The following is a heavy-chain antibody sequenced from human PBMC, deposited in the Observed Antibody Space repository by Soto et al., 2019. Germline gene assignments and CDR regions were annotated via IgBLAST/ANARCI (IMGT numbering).Heavy chain of an antibody. J-gene: IGHJ4*02. CDR2: IIPIFGTA. Sequence: QVQLVQSGAEVKKPGSSVKVSCKASGGTFSSYAISWVRQAPGQGLEWMGGIIPIFGTANYAQKFQGRVTITADESTSTAYMERSSLRSEDTAVYYCARGYCSGGSCNLSLWYWGQGTLVTVSS. V-gene: IGHV1-69*01. D-gene: IGHD2-15*01. CDR3: ARGYCSGGSCNLSLWY. CDR1: GGTFSSYA.